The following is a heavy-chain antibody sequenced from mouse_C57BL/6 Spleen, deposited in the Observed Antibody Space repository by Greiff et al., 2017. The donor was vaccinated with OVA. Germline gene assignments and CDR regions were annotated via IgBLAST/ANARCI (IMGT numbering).Heavy chain of an antibody. D-gene: IGHD1-1*01. Sequence: VHLVESGAELVKPGASVKLPCTASGFNIKDYYMHWVKQRTEQGLEWIGRIDPEDGETKYAPKFQGKATITADTSSNTAYLQLSSLTSEDTAVYYCARDYGSSYSYYFDYWGQGTTLTVSS. V-gene: IGHV14-2*01. CDR3: ARDYGSSYSYYFDY. CDR2: IDPEDGET. J-gene: IGHJ2*01. CDR1: GFNIKDYY.